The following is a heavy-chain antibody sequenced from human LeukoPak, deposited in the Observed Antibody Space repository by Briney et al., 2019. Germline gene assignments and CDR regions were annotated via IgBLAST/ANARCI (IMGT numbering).Heavy chain of an antibody. V-gene: IGHV3-30*04. D-gene: IGHD3-10*01. CDR1: GFTFSSYE. J-gene: IGHJ4*02. CDR3: ASGVDY. CDR2: ISYDGSNK. Sequence: PGGSLRLSCAASGFTFSSYEMNWVRQAPGKGLEWVAVISYDGSNKYYADSVKGRFTISRDNSKNTLYLQMNSLRAEDTAVYYCASGVDYWGQGTLVTVSS.